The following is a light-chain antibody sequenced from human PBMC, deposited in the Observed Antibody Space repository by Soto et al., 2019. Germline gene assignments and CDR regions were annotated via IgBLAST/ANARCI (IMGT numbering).Light chain of an antibody. CDR2: GAS. Sequence: DIQMTQSPSSLSASVGDRVTITCRASQGIRNDLSWYQQKPGKAPKLLIYGASTLQSGVPSRFSGSGSGTDYTLTISSLQPEDFVTYYCQQSYRTPTFGQGTRLEIK. CDR1: QGIRND. J-gene: IGKJ5*01. V-gene: IGKV1-39*01. CDR3: QQSYRTPT.